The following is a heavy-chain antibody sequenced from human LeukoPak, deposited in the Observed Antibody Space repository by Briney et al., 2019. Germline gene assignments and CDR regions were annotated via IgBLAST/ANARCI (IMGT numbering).Heavy chain of an antibody. V-gene: IGHV4-39*07. CDR2: IYYSGST. CDR1: GGSISSSSYY. J-gene: IGHJ4*02. D-gene: IGHD6-13*01. CDR3: ARAPGRAAAADY. Sequence: SETLSLTCTVSGGSISSSSYYWGWIRQPPGKGLEWIGSIYYSGSTYYNPSLKSRVTISVDTSKNQFSLKLSSVTAADTAVYYCARAPGRAAAADYWGQGTLVTVSS.